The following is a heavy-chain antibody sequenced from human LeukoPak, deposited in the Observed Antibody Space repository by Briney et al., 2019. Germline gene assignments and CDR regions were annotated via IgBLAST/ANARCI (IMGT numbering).Heavy chain of an antibody. Sequence: PSETLSLTCTVSGGSISSSSYYWGWIRQPPGKGLEWIGSIYYSGSTYYNPSLKSRVTISVDTSKNQFSLKLSSVTAADTAVYYCARDRSDGGNVFDYWGQGTLVTVSS. D-gene: IGHD4-23*01. J-gene: IGHJ4*02. CDR2: IYYSGST. CDR1: GGSISSSSYY. V-gene: IGHV4-39*07. CDR3: ARDRSDGGNVFDY.